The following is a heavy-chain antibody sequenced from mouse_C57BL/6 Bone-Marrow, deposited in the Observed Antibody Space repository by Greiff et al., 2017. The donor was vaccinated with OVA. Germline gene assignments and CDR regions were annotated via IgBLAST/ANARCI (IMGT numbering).Heavy chain of an antibody. Sequence: QVHVKQSGAELVKPGASVKISCKASGYAFSSYWMNWVKQRPGKGLEWIGQIYPGDGDTNYNGKFKGKATLTADKSSSTAYMQLSSLTSEDSAVYFCAREDYYGSSYVRFAYWGQGTLVTVSA. CDR3: AREDYYGSSYVRFAY. CDR2: IYPGDGDT. D-gene: IGHD1-1*01. CDR1: GYAFSSYW. V-gene: IGHV1-80*01. J-gene: IGHJ3*01.